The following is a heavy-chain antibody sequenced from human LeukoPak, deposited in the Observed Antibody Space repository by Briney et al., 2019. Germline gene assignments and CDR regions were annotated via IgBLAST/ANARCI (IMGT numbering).Heavy chain of an antibody. V-gene: IGHV4-34*01. D-gene: IGHD2-8*01. CDR3: ARGLKPYCTNGVCYTGDY. Sequence: SETLSLTCAVYGGSLSGYYWHWIRQPPGKGLEWIGEINPSGSTNYNPPLKSRVTISLDTSKNQFSLKLNSVTAADTAVYYCARGLKPYCTNGVCYTGDYWGQGTLVTVSS. CDR2: INPSGST. J-gene: IGHJ4*02. CDR1: GGSLSGYY.